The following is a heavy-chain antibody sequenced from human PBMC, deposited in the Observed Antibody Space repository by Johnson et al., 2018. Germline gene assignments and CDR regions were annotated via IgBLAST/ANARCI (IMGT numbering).Heavy chain of an antibody. CDR1: GFTFSAYN. D-gene: IGHD5-18*01. CDR2: ITSSSNFI. V-gene: IGHV3-21*01. J-gene: IGHJ3*01. CDR3: VRESGYNPISMTVYDAFDF. Sequence: EVQLVESGGGLVKPGGSLRLSCAASGFTFSAYNMNWVRQGPGKGLEWVSSITSSSNFIYYADSVKGRFTIVRDNARNSLFLQMNSLRAEDTAVYYCVRESGYNPISMTVYDAFDFGGQGKTVTVSS.